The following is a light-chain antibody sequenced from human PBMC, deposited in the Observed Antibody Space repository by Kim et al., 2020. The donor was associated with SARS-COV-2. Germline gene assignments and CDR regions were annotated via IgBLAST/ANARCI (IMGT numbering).Light chain of an antibody. CDR1: SSDVGGYNY. V-gene: IGLV2-14*04. CDR2: DVS. Sequence: GQSITISCTGTSSDVGGYNYVSWYQQHPGNAPKLMIYDVSKRPSGVSNRFSGSKSGNTASLTISGLQAEDEADYYCSSYTSSSNVVFGGGTQLTVL. CDR3: SSYTSSSNVV. J-gene: IGLJ2*01.